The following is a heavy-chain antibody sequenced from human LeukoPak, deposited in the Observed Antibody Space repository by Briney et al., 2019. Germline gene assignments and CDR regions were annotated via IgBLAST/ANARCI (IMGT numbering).Heavy chain of an antibody. CDR3: ASPSLYYDSSGYLFDY. D-gene: IGHD3-22*01. Sequence: ASVKVSCKASGGTFISYAISWVRQAPGQGLEWMGGIIPIFGTANYAQKFQGRVTITADESTSTAYMELSSLGSEDTAVYYCASPSLYYDSSGYLFDYWGQGTLVTVSS. J-gene: IGHJ4*02. CDR2: IIPIFGTA. V-gene: IGHV1-69*01. CDR1: GGTFISYA.